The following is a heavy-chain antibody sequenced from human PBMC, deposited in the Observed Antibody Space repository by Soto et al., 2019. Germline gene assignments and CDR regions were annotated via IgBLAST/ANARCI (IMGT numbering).Heavy chain of an antibody. D-gene: IGHD3-10*01. CDR2: IYWADDK. CDR3: AHSPHNYSRPYYGWFDT. CDR1: GFSLSTSGVG. V-gene: IGHV2-5*02. Sequence: QMILKESGPTLVKPTQTLTLAWTFAGFSLSTSGVGVAWIRQPPGKAREWLTVIYWADDKRYSPSLKSRLTITTDNSTNQVVFTMTNMAPEDSGTYYRAHSPHNYSRPYYGWFDTRGQGTLVTVSS. J-gene: IGHJ5*02.